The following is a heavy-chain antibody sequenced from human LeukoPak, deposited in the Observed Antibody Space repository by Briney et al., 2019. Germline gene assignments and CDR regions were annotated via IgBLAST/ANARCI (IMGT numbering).Heavy chain of an antibody. CDR1: GDSISSSAFY. CDR3: ARRKGYSSVDY. CDR2: IYYSGST. J-gene: IGHJ4*02. D-gene: IGHD6-19*01. Sequence: PSETLSLTCTVSGDSISSSAFYWAWIRQPPGKGLEWIGTIYYSGSTYYNPSLKSRVTISADTSKNQFSLKLSSVTAADTAVYYCARRKGYSSVDYWGQGTLVTVSS. V-gene: IGHV4-39*01.